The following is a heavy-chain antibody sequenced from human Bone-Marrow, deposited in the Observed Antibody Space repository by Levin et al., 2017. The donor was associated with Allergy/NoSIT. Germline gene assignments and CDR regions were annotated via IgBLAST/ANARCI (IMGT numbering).Heavy chain of an antibody. CDR2: IYSSGNT. Sequence: PSETLSLTCTVSGGSISSYYWSWIRQPPGKGLEWIGYIYSSGNTNYNPSLKSRVTMSVDTSKNQFSLKLTSVTAADTAVYYCARGGPSWDYFAYWGQGALVTVSS. CDR3: ARGGPSWDYFAY. V-gene: IGHV4-59*08. J-gene: IGHJ4*02. D-gene: IGHD3-16*01. CDR1: GGSISSYY.